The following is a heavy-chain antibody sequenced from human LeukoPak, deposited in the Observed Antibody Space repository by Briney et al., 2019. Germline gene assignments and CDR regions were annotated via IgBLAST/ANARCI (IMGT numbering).Heavy chain of an antibody. D-gene: IGHD6-6*01. V-gene: IGHV4-34*01. Sequence: PSETLSLTCAVYGGSFSGYYWSWIRQPPGKGLEGIGEINHSGSTNYNPSLTSRGTISIDTSKNQFPLKLSSVTAADTAVYYCARGQRRAARQSRGMDVWGQGTPVTVSS. CDR3: ARGQRRAARQSRGMDV. CDR1: GGSFSGYY. CDR2: INHSGST. J-gene: IGHJ6*02.